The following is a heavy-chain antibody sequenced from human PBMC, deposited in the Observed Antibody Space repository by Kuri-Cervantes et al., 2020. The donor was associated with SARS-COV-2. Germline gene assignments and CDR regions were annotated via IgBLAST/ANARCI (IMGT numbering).Heavy chain of an antibody. Sequence: GESLKSSCSASGFTFSSYAMHWVRQAPGKGLEYVSAISSNGGSTYYADSVKGRFTISRDNSKNTLYLQMSSLRAEDTAVYYCVKGYCSSTSCYRGSYWGQGTLVTVSS. CDR3: VKGYCSSTSCYRGSY. CDR2: ISSNGGST. D-gene: IGHD2-2*02. J-gene: IGHJ4*02. V-gene: IGHV3-64D*08. CDR1: GFTFSSYA.